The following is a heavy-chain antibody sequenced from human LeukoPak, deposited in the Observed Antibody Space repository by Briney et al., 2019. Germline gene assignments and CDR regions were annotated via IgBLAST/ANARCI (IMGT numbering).Heavy chain of an antibody. CDR2: ISSSSSYI. CDR3: ARALDILTGYYAAAAFDI. J-gene: IGHJ3*02. V-gene: IGHV3-21*01. D-gene: IGHD3-9*01. Sequence: GGSLRLSCAASGFTFSSYSMNWVRQAPGKGLEWVSSISSSSSYIYYADSVKGRFTISRDNAKNSLYLQMNSLRAEDTAVYYCARALDILTGYYAAAAFDIWGQGTMVTVSS. CDR1: GFTFSSYS.